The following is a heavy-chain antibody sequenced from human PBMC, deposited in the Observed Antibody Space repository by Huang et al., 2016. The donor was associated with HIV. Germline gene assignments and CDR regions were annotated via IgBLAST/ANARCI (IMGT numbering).Heavy chain of an antibody. J-gene: IGHJ6*03. CDR3: GRDPAAITKTSSHDYYVMDV. CDR2: ISYDGRTE. CDR1: GFTFRSHA. V-gene: IGHV3-30*04. Sequence: GFTFRSHAIHWVRQPPGKGLAWVGVISYDGRTEHLADTMEGRFTISRDNSGNTVSQQMNSLRPEDTAVYSCGRDPAAITKTSSHDYYVMDVWGNGTTVSVSS. D-gene: IGHD3-10*02.